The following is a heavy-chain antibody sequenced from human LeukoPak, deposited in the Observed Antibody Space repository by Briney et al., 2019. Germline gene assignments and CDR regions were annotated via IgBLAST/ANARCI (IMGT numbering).Heavy chain of an antibody. V-gene: IGHV4-38-2*01. Sequence: SETLSLTCAVSGYSISSDYYWGWIRQPPGKGLEWIGSIHHSGNTYYSPSLKSRVTISVDTSKNQFSLGLTSVTAADTAVYYCARVPHNYDSSGHIPYYDSSGHLFLHPMDVWGKGTTVTVSS. CDR2: IHHSGNT. D-gene: IGHD3-22*01. CDR3: ARVPHNYDSSGHIPYYDSSGHLFLHPMDV. J-gene: IGHJ6*04. CDR1: GYSISSDYY.